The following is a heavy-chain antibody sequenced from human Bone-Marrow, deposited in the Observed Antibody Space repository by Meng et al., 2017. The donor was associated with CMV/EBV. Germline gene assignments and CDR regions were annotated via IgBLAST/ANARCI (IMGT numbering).Heavy chain of an antibody. V-gene: IGHV1-18*01. CDR2: ISAYNGNT. J-gene: IGHJ4*02. CDR3: ARVMELRSRLKYYFDY. CDR1: GYTFTSYD. Sequence: ASVKVSCKASGYTFTSYDISWVRQAPGHGLEWMGWISAYNGNTNYAQKLQGRVTMTTDTSTSTAYMELRSLRSDDTAVYYCARVMELRSRLKYYFDYWGQGTLVTVSS. D-gene: IGHD1-7*01.